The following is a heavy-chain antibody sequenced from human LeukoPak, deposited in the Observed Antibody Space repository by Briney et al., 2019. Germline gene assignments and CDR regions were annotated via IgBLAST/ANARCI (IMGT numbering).Heavy chain of an antibody. CDR2: IYPGDSDT. D-gene: IGHD4-23*01. J-gene: IGHJ5*02. CDR1: GYSFTSYW. Sequence: PGESLKISCKGSGYSFTSYWIGWVRQMPGKGLEWMGIIYPGDSDTRYSPSSQGQVTISADKSFSTAYLQWSSLKASDTAMYYCARATPAYGGNPRWFDPWGQGTLVTVSS. V-gene: IGHV5-51*01. CDR3: ARATPAYGGNPRWFDP.